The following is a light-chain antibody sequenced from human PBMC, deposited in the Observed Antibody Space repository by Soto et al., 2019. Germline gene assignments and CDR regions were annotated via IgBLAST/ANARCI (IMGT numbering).Light chain of an antibody. J-gene: IGKJ2*01. V-gene: IGKV2-24*01. CDR1: QSLVHSDGNTY. Sequence: DLVLTQTPLSSPVTLGQPASISCRSSQSLVHSDGNTYFNWLQQRPGQPPRLLIYKISNRFPGVTNRISGSRAETDITLKISRVEADDVGVYYGMQTTQSYTFGHGTKLEIK. CDR3: MQTTQSYT. CDR2: KIS.